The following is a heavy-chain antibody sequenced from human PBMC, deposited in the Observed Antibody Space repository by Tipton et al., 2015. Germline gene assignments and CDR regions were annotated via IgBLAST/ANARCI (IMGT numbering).Heavy chain of an antibody. V-gene: IGHV4-31*03. CDR1: GGSISSGGYY. J-gene: IGHJ5*02. CDR2: IFYGGNI. D-gene: IGHD3-10*01. Sequence: TLSLTCTVSGGSISSGGYYWSWIRQHPGKGLEWIGYIFYGGNIAYNPSLKSRVTISVDTSKNQFSLKLNSVTAADTAVYYCARDGSSYDWFDPWGQGTLVTVSS. CDR3: ARDGSSYDWFDP.